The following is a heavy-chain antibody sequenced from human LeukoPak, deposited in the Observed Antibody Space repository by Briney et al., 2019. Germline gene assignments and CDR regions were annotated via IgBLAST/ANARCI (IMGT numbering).Heavy chain of an antibody. D-gene: IGHD1-1*01. J-gene: IGHJ4*02. CDR3: ARETGTIDY. CDR2: ITSSSTYT. V-gene: IGHV3-21*01. Sequence: GGSLRLSCAASGFSFSSYNMNWVRQAPGKGLEWVSSITSSSTYTFYADSVKGRFTISRDNAKNSLYLQMNSLRAEDTAVYYCARETGTIDYWGQGTLVTVSS. CDR1: GFSFSSYN.